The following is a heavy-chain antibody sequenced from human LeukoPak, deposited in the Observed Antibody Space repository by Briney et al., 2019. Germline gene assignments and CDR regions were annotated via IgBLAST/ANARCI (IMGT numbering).Heavy chain of an antibody. CDR1: GFTVSSNY. D-gene: IGHD6-19*01. CDR2: IYSGGST. J-gene: IGHJ4*02. V-gene: IGHV3-66*02. Sequence: GGSLRLSCAASGFTVSSNYMSWVRRAPGKGLEWVSVIYSGGSTYYANSVKGRFTISRDNSKNTLYLQMNSLRAEDTAVYYCARARVGYNSGWSYYFDYWGQGTLVTVSS. CDR3: ARARVGYNSGWSYYFDY.